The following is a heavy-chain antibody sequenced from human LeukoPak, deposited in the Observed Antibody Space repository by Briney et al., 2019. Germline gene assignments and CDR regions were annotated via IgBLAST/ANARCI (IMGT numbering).Heavy chain of an antibody. J-gene: IGHJ4*02. CDR2: ISSSSSTI. Sequence: PGGSLRLSCAASGFTFSSYSMNWVRQAPGKGLEWVSYISSSSSTIYYADSVKGRFTISRDNAKNSLYLQINSLRAEDTAVYYCARDRGSPIYCSSTSCYMIYFDSWGQGTLVTVSS. V-gene: IGHV3-48*01. D-gene: IGHD2-2*02. CDR1: GFTFSSYS. CDR3: ARDRGSPIYCSSTSCYMIYFDS.